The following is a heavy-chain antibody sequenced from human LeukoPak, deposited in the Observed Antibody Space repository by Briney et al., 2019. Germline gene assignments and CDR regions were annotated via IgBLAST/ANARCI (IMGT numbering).Heavy chain of an antibody. Sequence: SETLSFTCTVSGGSISSGGYYWSWIRQHPGKGLEWIGYIYYSGSSYYNPSLKSRVTISVDTSKNQFSLKLSSVTAADTAVYYCARESSHDDYGGNVDYWGQGTLVTVSS. D-gene: IGHD4-23*01. CDR3: ARESSHDDYGGNVDY. CDR1: GGSISSGGYY. J-gene: IGHJ4*02. CDR2: IYYSGSS. V-gene: IGHV4-31*03.